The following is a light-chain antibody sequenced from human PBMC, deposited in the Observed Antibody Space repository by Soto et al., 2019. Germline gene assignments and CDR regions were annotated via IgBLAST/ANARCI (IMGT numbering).Light chain of an antibody. CDR2: GAS. Sequence: EIVLTQSPGTLSLSPGERATLSCRASQSVSSSSYLAWYQQKPGQAPRLLIHGASSRATGIPDRFSGSGSATALPRTISRLEHDAFPVYYCRQNVSSASYTFGQGTKLEI. CDR3: RQNVSSASYT. CDR1: QSVSSSSY. J-gene: IGKJ2*01. V-gene: IGKV3-20*01.